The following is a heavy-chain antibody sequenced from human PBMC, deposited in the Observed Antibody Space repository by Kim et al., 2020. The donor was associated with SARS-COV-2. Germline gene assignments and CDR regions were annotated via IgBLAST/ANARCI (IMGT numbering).Heavy chain of an antibody. CDR3: AARSYNGRDHTDYF. J-gene: IGHJ1*01. Sequence: SETLSLTCTVSGASVVENNYYWVWIRQPPGKGLEWIGDFYYSTNTYYNSALKGRVAISRDSSKNHFYLTLSSLIASDKAIYFCAARSYNGRDHTDYF. V-gene: IGHV4-39*02. D-gene: IGHD2-8*01. CDR1: GASVVENNYY. CDR2: FYYSTNT.